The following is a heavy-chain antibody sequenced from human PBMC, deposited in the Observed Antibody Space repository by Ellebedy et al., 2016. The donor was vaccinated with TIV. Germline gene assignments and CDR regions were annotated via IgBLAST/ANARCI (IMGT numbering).Heavy chain of an antibody. D-gene: IGHD5-18*01. Sequence: PGGSLGLSCAASGFSFSSYAMSWVRQAPGKGLEWVSGIVGSGGSRYADSVKGRFTISRDNSKSTLDLQMSSLRAEDTAVYYCAKDRISGDGYWVFDFWGQGTLVSVSS. V-gene: IGHV3-23*01. CDR2: IVGSGGSR. J-gene: IGHJ4*02. CDR1: GFSFSSYA. CDR3: AKDRISGDGYWVFDF.